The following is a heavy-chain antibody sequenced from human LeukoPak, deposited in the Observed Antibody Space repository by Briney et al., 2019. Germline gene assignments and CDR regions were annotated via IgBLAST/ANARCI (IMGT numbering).Heavy chain of an antibody. Sequence: SETLSLTCTVSGGSISSSSYYWGWIRQPPGKGLEWIGSIYYSGSTYYNPSLKSRVTISVDTSKNQFSLKLSSVTAADTAVYYCARDRQGPYDAFDIWGQGTMVTVSS. V-gene: IGHV4-39*07. CDR1: GGSISSSSYY. CDR2: IYYSGST. J-gene: IGHJ3*02. CDR3: ARDRQGPYDAFDI.